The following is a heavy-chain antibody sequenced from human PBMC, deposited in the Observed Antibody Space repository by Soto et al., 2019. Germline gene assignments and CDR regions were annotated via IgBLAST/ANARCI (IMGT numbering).Heavy chain of an antibody. CDR3: AREEYSRSGWLEP. Sequence: PGGSLRLSCAGSGITRSGFAIHWVRQAPGKGLEWVAVISYDENKKYYADSVKGRFTISRDNPKNTLFLQMNSLRAEDTAVYYCAREEYSRSGWLEPWGQGTLVALFS. CDR2: ISYDENKK. D-gene: IGHD6-13*01. V-gene: IGHV3-30-3*01. CDR1: GITRSGFA. J-gene: IGHJ5*02.